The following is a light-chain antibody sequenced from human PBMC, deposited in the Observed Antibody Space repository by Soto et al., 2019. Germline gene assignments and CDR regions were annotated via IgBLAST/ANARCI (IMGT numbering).Light chain of an antibody. Sequence: MTQSPSSLSASVGDRVTITCRASLDINNYLAWYQQKPGQSPQLLIYLGSNRASGVPDRFSGSGSGTDFTLKISRVEAEDVGVYYCMQALQTSWAFGQGTKVDIK. CDR1: LDINNY. V-gene: IGKV2-28*01. CDR3: MQALQTSWA. J-gene: IGKJ1*01. CDR2: LGS.